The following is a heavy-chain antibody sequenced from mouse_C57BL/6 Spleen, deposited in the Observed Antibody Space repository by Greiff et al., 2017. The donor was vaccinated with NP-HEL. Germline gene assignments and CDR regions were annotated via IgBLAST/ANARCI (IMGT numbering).Heavy chain of an antibody. V-gene: IGHV5-4*01. CDR3: ARDESYYGNSGWFAY. D-gene: IGHD2-1*01. CDR2: ISDGGSYT. CDR1: GFTFSSYA. J-gene: IGHJ3*01. Sequence: EVKLVESGGGLVKPGGSLKLSCAASGFTFSSYAMSWVRQTPEKRLEWVATISDGGSYTYYPDNVKGRFTISRDNAKNNLYLQMSHLKYEDTAMYYCARDESYYGNSGWFAYWGQGTLVTVSA.